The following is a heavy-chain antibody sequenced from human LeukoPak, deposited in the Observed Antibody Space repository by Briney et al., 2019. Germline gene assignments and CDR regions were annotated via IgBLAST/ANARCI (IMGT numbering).Heavy chain of an antibody. CDR3: ATDRYCSSTSCYIAALGAFDI. J-gene: IGHJ3*02. V-gene: IGHV1-24*01. CDR1: GYTLTELS. Sequence: GASVKVSCKVSGYTLTELSMHWVRQAPGKGLGWMGGFDPEDGETIYAQKFQGRVTMTEDTSTDTAYMELSGLRSEDTAVYYCATDRYCSSTSCYIAALGAFDIWGQGTMVTVSS. CDR2: FDPEDGET. D-gene: IGHD2-2*02.